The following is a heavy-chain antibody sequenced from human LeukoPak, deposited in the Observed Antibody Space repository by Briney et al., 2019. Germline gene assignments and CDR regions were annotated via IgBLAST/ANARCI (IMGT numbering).Heavy chain of an antibody. CDR1: GYTFTSYG. CDR2: ISAYNGNT. D-gene: IGHD2-21*02. Sequence: ASVKVSCKASGYTFTSYGISWVRQAPGQGLEWMGWISAYNGNTNYAQKLQGRVTMTTDTSTSTAYMELRSLRSDDTAVYYCARHHAIVVATADFDYWGQGTLVTVSS. V-gene: IGHV1-18*01. J-gene: IGHJ4*02. CDR3: ARHHAIVVATADFDY.